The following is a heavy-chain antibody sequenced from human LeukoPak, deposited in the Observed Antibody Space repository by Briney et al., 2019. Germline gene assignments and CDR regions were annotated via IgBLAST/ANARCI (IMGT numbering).Heavy chain of an antibody. Sequence: ASVKVSCKASGYAFTGYYMHWVRQAPGQGLEWMGWINPNSGGTDYAQKFQGRVTMTRDTSISTAYMEVSRLRSDDTAVYYCARDYYDSSGYSRFDPWGQGTLVTVSS. CDR1: GYAFTGYY. J-gene: IGHJ5*02. CDR3: ARDYYDSSGYSRFDP. D-gene: IGHD3-22*01. V-gene: IGHV1-2*02. CDR2: INPNSGGT.